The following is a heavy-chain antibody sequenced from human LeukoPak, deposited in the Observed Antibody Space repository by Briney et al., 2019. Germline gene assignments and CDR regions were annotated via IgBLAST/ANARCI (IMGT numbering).Heavy chain of an antibody. V-gene: IGHV3-30*02. CDR2: IHNDGTMG. CDR3: AKEGDEFRGYLDV. J-gene: IGHJ6*04. D-gene: IGHD5-12*01. Sequence: QPGGSLRLSCATSGFTFSRLGMQWVRQAPGKGLEWVAVIHNDGTMGQYADSVKGRFTISKDFSRNTLHPQMHSLRDDDTAVYYCAKEGDEFRGYLDVWGKGTTVTVSS. CDR1: GFTFSRLG.